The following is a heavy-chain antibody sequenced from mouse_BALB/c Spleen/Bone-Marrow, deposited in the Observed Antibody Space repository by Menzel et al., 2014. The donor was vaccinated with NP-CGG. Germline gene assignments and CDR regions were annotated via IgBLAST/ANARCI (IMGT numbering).Heavy chain of an antibody. J-gene: IGHJ2*01. Sequence: EVQLQQSGAELVRPGASVKLSCKASGFNIKDYYMHWVKQRPEQGLEWIGWIDPEDGNTIYDPKFQGKASITADTSSNTAYLQLSSLTSEDTAVYYCASYYGSSYDYFDYWGQGTTLTVSS. D-gene: IGHD1-1*01. V-gene: IGHV14-1*02. CDR3: ASYYGSSYDYFDY. CDR2: IDPEDGNT. CDR1: GFNIKDYY.